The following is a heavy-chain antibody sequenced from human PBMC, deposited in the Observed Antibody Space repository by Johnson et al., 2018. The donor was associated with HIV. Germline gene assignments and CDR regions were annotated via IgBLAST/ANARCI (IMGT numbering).Heavy chain of an antibody. Sequence: VQLVESGGGLVQPGGSLRLSCAASGFTFSSYAMSWVRQAPGQGLEWVSAISGSGGSTYYADYVKGRFTISRDNSKTTRYLQMNSLRAEDTAVYYCAKDIAGPREFGPRNAFDIWGQGTKVTVSS. J-gene: IGHJ3*02. CDR3: AKDIAGPREFGPRNAFDI. CDR2: ISGSGGST. D-gene: IGHD1-26*01. V-gene: IGHV3-23*04. CDR1: GFTFSSYA.